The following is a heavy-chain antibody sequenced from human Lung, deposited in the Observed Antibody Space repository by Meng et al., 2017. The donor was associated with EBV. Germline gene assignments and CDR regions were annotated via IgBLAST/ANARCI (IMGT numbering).Heavy chain of an antibody. Sequence: VPAVESGVEVKKPGAPVKLSCKPSGYSLTAHSIHWVRQAPGQSLEWMGWISGDNGNTRYSQKFQGRVTITRGPSARTAYMELSSLISEDTAVYYCARPASSYYDSSGSEHYFDYWGQGTLVTVSS. J-gene: IGHJ4*02. CDR2: ISGDNGNT. CDR1: GYSLTAHS. D-gene: IGHD3-22*01. V-gene: IGHV1-3*01. CDR3: ARPASSYYDSSGSEHYFDY.